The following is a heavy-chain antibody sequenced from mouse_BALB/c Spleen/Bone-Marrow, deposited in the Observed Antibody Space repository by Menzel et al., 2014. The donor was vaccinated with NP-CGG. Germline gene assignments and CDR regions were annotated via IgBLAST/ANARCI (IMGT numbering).Heavy chain of an antibody. D-gene: IGHD2-14*01. CDR1: GYTFTSYW. CDR2: INPSTTYS. Sequence: QVQLQQSGAELATPGASVKMSCKASGYTFTSYWMHWVKQRPGQGLEWIGYINPSTTYSAYNQKFKDKATLTADKSSSTAYMQLSSLTSEDSAVYYCALYYRYDSFDYWGQGTTLTVSS. V-gene: IGHV1-4*01. CDR3: ALYYRYDSFDY. J-gene: IGHJ2*01.